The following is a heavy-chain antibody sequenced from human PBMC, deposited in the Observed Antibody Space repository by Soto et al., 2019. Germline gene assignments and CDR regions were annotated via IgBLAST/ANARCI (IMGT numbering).Heavy chain of an antibody. D-gene: IGHD3-10*01. J-gene: IGHJ4*02. V-gene: IGHV1-18*01. CDR2: ISAYNGNT. CDR3: ARDHSEVRGVIITVTKDY. CDR1: GYTFTSYG. Sequence: QVQLVQSGAEVKKPGASVKVSCXAXGYTFTSYGISWVRQAPGQGLEWMGWISAYNGNTNYAQKLQGRVTMTTDTSTSTAYMELRSLRSDDTAVYYCARDHSEVRGVIITVTKDYWGQGTLVTVSS.